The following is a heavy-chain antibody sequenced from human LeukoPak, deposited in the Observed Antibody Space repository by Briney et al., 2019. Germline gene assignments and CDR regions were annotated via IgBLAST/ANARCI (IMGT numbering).Heavy chain of an antibody. D-gene: IGHD1-1*01. CDR1: GFTFSHFA. CDR2: ISGSGNKT. V-gene: IGHV3-23*01. Sequence: LTGGSLRLSCGVSGFTFSHFAMSWVRQAPGKGLQWVSTISGSGNKTYDADFVKGRFTISRDNSQNTLYLQMTGLRAEDTSVYYCAKLKRVWIAPFDDWGQGILVTVSS. J-gene: IGHJ4*02. CDR3: AKLKRVWIAPFDD.